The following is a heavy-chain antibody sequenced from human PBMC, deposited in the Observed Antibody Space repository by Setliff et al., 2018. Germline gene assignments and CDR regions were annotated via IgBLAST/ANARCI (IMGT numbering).Heavy chain of an antibody. CDR1: GGSVNSGYDN. CDR2: INRRGST. D-gene: IGHD6-19*01. J-gene: IGHJ6*03. Sequence: PSETLSLTCTVSGGSVNSGYDNGNWLRQPAGKGLEWIGHINRRGSTNFSPSLKSRVTISLDTSKNQFSLNLTSVTAADTAVYYCARASSGWYSAYYYYMDVWGKGTTVTVSS. CDR3: ARASSGWYSAYYYYMDV. V-gene: IGHV4-61*09.